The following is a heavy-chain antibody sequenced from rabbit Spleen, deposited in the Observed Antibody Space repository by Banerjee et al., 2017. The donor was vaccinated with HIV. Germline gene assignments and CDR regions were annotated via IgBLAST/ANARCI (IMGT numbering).Heavy chain of an antibody. CDR1: GIDFSGAYW. J-gene: IGHJ4*01. V-gene: IGHV1S40*01. CDR2: IYSGSSGSGFS. D-gene: IGHD5-1*01. Sequence: QSLEESGGDLVKPGASLTLTCTASGIDFSGAYWICWVRQAPGKGLGWIGCIYSGSSGSGFSYYASWAKGRFTISKTSSTTVTLQVTSLTAADTATYFCARSDYTDNGSRLNLWGQGTLVTVS. CDR3: ARSDYTDNGSRLNL.